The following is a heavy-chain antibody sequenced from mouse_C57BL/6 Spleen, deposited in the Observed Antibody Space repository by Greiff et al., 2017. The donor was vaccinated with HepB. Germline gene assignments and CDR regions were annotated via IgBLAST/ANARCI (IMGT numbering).Heavy chain of an antibody. V-gene: IGHV1-19*01. CDR2: INPYNGGT. CDR3: ARGGLITTVGAPFDY. J-gene: IGHJ2*01. CDR1: GYTFTDYY. D-gene: IGHD1-1*01. Sequence: VQLQQSGPVLVKPGASVKMSCKASGYTFTDYYMNWVKQSHGKSLEWIGVINPYNGGTSYNQKFKGKATLTVDKSSSTAYMELNSLTSEDSAVYYCARGGLITTVGAPFDYWGQGTTLTVSS.